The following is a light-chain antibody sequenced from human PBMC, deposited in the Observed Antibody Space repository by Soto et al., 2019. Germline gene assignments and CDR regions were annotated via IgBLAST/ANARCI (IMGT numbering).Light chain of an antibody. Sequence: QSALTQPPSASGSPGQSVTISCTGTSSEVGAYNYVSWYQQLPGKAPKLIIYQVSKRPSGVPDCFSGSKSGNTASLTVSGLQAEDEADYYCTSYAGTYSFFYVFGTGTKSPS. V-gene: IGLV2-8*01. CDR1: SSEVGAYNY. CDR2: QVS. J-gene: IGLJ1*01. CDR3: TSYAGTYSFFYV.